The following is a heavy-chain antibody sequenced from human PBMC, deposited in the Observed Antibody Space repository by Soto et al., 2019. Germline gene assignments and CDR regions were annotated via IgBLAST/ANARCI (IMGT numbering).Heavy chain of an antibody. D-gene: IGHD3-16*02. CDR3: TTALHYDYIWGSYLTDY. CDR1: GFTFSNAW. Sequence: PGGSLRLSCGASGFTFSNAWMSWVRQAPGKGLEWVGRIKSKTDGGTTDYAAPVKGRSTISRDDSKNTLYLQMNSLKTEDTAVYYCTTALHYDYIWGSYLTDYWGQGTLVTVSS. V-gene: IGHV3-15*01. J-gene: IGHJ4*02. CDR2: IKSKTDGGTT.